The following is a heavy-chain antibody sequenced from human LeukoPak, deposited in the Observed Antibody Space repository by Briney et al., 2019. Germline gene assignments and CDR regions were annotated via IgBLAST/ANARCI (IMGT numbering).Heavy chain of an antibody. CDR2: INPNSGGT. J-gene: IGHJ3*02. CDR1: GYTFTGYY. V-gene: IGHV1-2*02. Sequence: ASVKVSCKASGYTFTGYYMHWVRQAPGQGLEWMGWINPNSGGTNYAQKFQGRVTMTRDTSISTAYMELSRLRSDDTAVYYCAKDLTYRISRLVEYCSSTSCYMEGAFDIWRRGPMVTVSS. CDR3: AKDLTYRISRLVEYCSSTSCYMEGAFDI. D-gene: IGHD2-2*02.